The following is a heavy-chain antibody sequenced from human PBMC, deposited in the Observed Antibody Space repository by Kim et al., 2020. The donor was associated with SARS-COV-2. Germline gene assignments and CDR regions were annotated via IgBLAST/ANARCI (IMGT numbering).Heavy chain of an antibody. CDR3: TSSVMATQYCFDR. CDR2: IRSKAKSYAT. V-gene: IGHV3-73*01. Sequence: GGSLRLSCAASGFSFSDSVMHWVRQASGKGLEWVGRIRSKAKSYATEDSASVKGRLTISRDDSTNTAYLQMDSLKNEETAVCYSTSSVMATQYCFDRWG. D-gene: IGHD1-1*01. CDR1: GFSFSDSV. J-gene: IGHJ5*02.